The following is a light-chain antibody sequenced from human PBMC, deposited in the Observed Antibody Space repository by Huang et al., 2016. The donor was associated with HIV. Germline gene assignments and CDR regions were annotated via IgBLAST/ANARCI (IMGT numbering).Light chain of an antibody. V-gene: IGKV3-11*01. CDR3: QQYNSGPPT. Sequence: EIVLTQSPATLSLSPGERATLSCRASQNVTDSLAWFRQKPGQAPSLLIYRAANRATGTPARFSGSGSGTDFTLTISSLEPEDFAIYYCQQYNSGPPTFGLGTKLEIK. CDR1: QNVTDS. CDR2: RAA. J-gene: IGKJ2*01.